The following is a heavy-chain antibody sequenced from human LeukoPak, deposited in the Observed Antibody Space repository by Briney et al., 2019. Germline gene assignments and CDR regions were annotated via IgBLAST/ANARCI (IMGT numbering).Heavy chain of an antibody. CDR1: GGSINSGGYY. CDR3: ARSSVTMVRGVIYDAFDI. Sequence: PQTLSLTCTVSGGSINSGGYYWRWIRHHPGKGLEWIGYIYFSGSTYYNPSLKSRVTISVDTSKNHFSLKLSSVTAADTAVYYCARSSVTMVRGVIYDAFDIWGQGTMVTVSS. V-gene: IGHV4-31*03. J-gene: IGHJ3*02. CDR2: IYFSGST. D-gene: IGHD3-10*01.